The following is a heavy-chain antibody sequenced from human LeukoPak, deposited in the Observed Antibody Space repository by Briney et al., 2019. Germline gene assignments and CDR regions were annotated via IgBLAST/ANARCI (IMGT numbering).Heavy chain of an antibody. D-gene: IGHD3-22*01. CDR1: GGSFRGYS. CDR2: INHSGST. J-gene: IGHJ3*02. V-gene: IGHV4-34*01. CDR3: ARGTMISMIVRPFDI. Sequence: SETLSLTCAVYGGSFRGYSWSWIRQPPGKGLEWVGEINHSGSTNYNPSLKSRVTISVDTSENQFSLKLSSVTAADTAVYYCARGTMISMIVRPFDIWGQGTMVTVSS.